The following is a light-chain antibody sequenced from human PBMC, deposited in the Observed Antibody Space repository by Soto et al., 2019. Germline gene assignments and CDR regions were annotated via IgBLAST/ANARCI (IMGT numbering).Light chain of an antibody. CDR3: QQFGSSPWT. CDR2: AAS. V-gene: IGKV3-20*01. Sequence: EIVLTQSPGTLSLSPEERATLSCRASQSVSSSYLAWYQQKPGQAPSLLIYAASRRATGIPDRFSGSGSGTDFTFTISRLEPEDFAVYYCQQFGSSPWTFGQGTKVEIK. J-gene: IGKJ1*01. CDR1: QSVSSSY.